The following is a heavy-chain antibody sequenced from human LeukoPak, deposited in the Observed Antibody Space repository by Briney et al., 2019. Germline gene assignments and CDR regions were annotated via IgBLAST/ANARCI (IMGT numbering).Heavy chain of an antibody. D-gene: IGHD1-7*01. V-gene: IGHV5-51*01. Sequence: GESLKISCKGSGYSFTIYWIAWVRQVPGKGLEWMGIIYPGDSDTRYSPSFQGQVTISADKSISTAYLQWSSLKASDTAMYYCARLPLNYPRASPLGYWGQGTLVTVSS. CDR3: ARLPLNYPRASPLGY. CDR1: GYSFTIYW. CDR2: IYPGDSDT. J-gene: IGHJ4*02.